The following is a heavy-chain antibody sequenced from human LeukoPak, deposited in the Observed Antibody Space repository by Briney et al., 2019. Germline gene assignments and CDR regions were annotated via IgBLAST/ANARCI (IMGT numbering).Heavy chain of an antibody. Sequence: GGSLRLSCTASGFTFSNHGMHWVRQAPGKGLEWVAFIRYDGITKYYADSVEGRFTISRDNAKNSLYLQMNSLRAEDTAVYYCAELGITMIGGVWGKGTTVTISS. D-gene: IGHD3-10*02. CDR2: IRYDGITK. CDR1: GFTFSNHG. CDR3: AELGITMIGGV. J-gene: IGHJ6*04. V-gene: IGHV3-30*02.